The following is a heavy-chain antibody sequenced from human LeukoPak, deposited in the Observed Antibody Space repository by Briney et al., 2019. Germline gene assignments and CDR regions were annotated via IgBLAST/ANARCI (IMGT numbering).Heavy chain of an antibody. CDR3: ASYHGSGSSKSPRYYYYYYMDV. D-gene: IGHD3-10*01. CDR2: IYYSGST. V-gene: IGHV4-39*07. CDR1: GGSISSSSYY. Sequence: PSETLSLTCTVSGGSISSSSYYWGWIRQPPGKGLEWIGSIYYSGSTYYNPSLKSRVTISVDTSKNQFSLKLSSVTAADTAVYYCASYHGSGSSKSPRYYYYYYMDVWGKGTTVTVSS. J-gene: IGHJ6*03.